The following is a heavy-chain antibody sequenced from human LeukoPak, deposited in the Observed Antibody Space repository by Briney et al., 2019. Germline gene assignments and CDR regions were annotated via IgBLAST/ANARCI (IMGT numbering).Heavy chain of an antibody. CDR2: IYYSGST. J-gene: IGHJ4*02. D-gene: IGHD3-16*02. V-gene: IGHV4-39*01. CDR1: GGSISSYY. Sequence: SETLSLTCTVSGGSISSYYWGWIRQPPGKGLEWIGSIYYSGSTYYNPSLKSRVTISVDTSKNQFSLKLSSVTAADTAVYYCASAFYDYVWGSYRTIYYFDYWGQGTLVTVSS. CDR3: ASAFYDYVWGSYRTIYYFDY.